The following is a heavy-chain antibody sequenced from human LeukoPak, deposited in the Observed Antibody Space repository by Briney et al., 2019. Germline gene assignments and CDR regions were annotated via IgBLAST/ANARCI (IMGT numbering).Heavy chain of an antibody. V-gene: IGHV1-8*01. D-gene: IGHD6-13*01. J-gene: IGHJ4*02. CDR2: MNPDSGNT. CDR3: ARRIAAAGVGIVY. Sequence: ASVKVSCKASGHTCTSYDINWVRQATGQGLEWMGWMNPDSGNTGYAQKFQGRVTMTRNPSISTAYMELSSLTSEDTAVYYCARRIAAAGVGIVYWGQGTLVTVSS. CDR1: GHTCTSYD.